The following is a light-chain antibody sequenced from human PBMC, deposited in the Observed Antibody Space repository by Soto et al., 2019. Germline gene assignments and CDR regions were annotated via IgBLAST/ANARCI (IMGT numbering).Light chain of an antibody. CDR3: QQDGSSPIT. V-gene: IGKV3-20*01. CDR2: GAS. Sequence: EIVLTQSPGALSLSPGERATLSCRASQSVSSSYLAWYQQKPGQAPRLLIYGASSRATGIPDRFSGSGSGTDFTLPISRLEPEDFAVYYCQQDGSSPITFGQGTRLEIK. CDR1: QSVSSSY. J-gene: IGKJ5*01.